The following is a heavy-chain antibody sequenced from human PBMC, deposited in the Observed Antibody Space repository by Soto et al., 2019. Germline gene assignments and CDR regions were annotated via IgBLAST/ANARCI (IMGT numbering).Heavy chain of an antibody. J-gene: IGHJ4*02. Sequence: QVQLQQWGAGLLKPSETLSLTCAFSGGSFSDYYWVLIRQSPGKGLEWIGEISHSEGTNFNPSLKSRVTISIDTSKNHFSLKLSFVTAADTAVYYCARGGKGYSSTWYVDWGQGTLVTVSS. D-gene: IGHD6-13*01. CDR3: ARGGKGYSSTWYVD. V-gene: IGHV4-34*02. CDR1: GGSFSDYY. CDR2: ISHSEGT.